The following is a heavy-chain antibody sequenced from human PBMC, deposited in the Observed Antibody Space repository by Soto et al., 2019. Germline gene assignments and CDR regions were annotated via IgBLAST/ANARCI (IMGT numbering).Heavy chain of an antibody. Sequence: SETLSLTCAVYGGSFSGYYWSWIRQPPGKGLEWIGEINHSGSTNYNPSLKSRVTISVDTSKNQFSLKLSSVTAADTAVYYCARMWVKGGRPYYYDSSGYHTDYWGQGTLVTVSS. CDR1: GGSFSGYY. D-gene: IGHD3-22*01. V-gene: IGHV4-34*01. CDR3: ARMWVKGGRPYYYDSSGYHTDY. J-gene: IGHJ4*02. CDR2: INHSGST.